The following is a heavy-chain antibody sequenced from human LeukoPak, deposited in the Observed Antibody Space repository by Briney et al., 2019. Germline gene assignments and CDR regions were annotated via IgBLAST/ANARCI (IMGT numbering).Heavy chain of an antibody. Sequence: GGSLRLSCAASGFTFSSYAMSWVRQAPGKGLEWVAVIWYDGSNKYYADSVKGRFTISRDNSKNTLYLQMNSLRAEDTAVYYCAREEAIAAAPGYYYYGMDVWGQGTTVTVSS. CDR1: GFTFSSYA. J-gene: IGHJ6*02. CDR3: AREEAIAAAPGYYYYGMDV. V-gene: IGHV3-33*08. CDR2: IWYDGSNK. D-gene: IGHD6-13*01.